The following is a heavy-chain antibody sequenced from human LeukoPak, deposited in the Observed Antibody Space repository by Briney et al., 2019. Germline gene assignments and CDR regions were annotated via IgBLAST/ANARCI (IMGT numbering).Heavy chain of an antibody. CDR2: IGVGGSST. D-gene: IGHD3-22*01. Sequence: GGSLRLSCAASGFTFSNSAMSWDRQAPGRGLEWVSTIGVGGSSTYCADSVKGRFTISRDNSKNTLYLQMNSLRAEDTAVYYCAKDGGGYYDSRGYPLWGQGTLVTISS. CDR1: GFTFSNSA. V-gene: IGHV3-23*01. CDR3: AKDGGGYYDSRGYPL. J-gene: IGHJ1*01.